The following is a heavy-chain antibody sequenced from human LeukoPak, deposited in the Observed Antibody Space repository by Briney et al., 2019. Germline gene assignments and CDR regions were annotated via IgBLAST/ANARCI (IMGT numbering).Heavy chain of an antibody. CDR3: ARADRLHGGPYLIGP. Sequence: ASVKVSCKTSGYSFTDYCMHWVRQAPGQGLEWMGWTNPNSGGTSSAQKFQGRVTMTRDTSITTVYMEVSWLTSDDTAIYYCARADRLHGGPYLIGPWGQGTLVTVSS. J-gene: IGHJ5*02. CDR2: TNPNSGGT. V-gene: IGHV1-2*02. D-gene: IGHD3-16*01. CDR1: GYSFTDYC.